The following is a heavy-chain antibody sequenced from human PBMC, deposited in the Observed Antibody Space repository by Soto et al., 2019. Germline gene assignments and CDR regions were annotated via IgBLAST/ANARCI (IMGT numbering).Heavy chain of an antibody. V-gene: IGHV3-66*01. CDR3: ARVDTLTAAVDY. CDR1: GFTVSGMY. J-gene: IGHJ4*02. D-gene: IGHD6-13*01. CDR2: LYSDDST. Sequence: EVQLVESGGGLVQPGGSLRLSCVVSGFTVSGMYMSWVRQAPGKGLECVSLLYSDDSTYYADSVKGRLTISRDNSKNTLFLQMNRLTAEDTAVYYCARVDTLTAAVDYWGQGTLVTVSS.